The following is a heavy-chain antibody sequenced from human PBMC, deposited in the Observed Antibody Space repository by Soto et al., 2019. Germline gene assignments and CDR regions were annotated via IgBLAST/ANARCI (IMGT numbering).Heavy chain of an antibody. V-gene: IGHV1-69*02. CDR1: GGTFSSYT. Sequence: QVQLVQSGAEVKKPGSSVKVSCKASGGTFSSYTISWVRQAPGQGLEWMGRIIPILGIANYAQKFQGRVTITGDKSKSTAYMELSSLRSEDTAVYYCASPWMVTMVRGALDYGMDVWGQGTTVTVYS. CDR2: IIPILGIA. D-gene: IGHD3-10*01. J-gene: IGHJ6*02. CDR3: ASPWMVTMVRGALDYGMDV.